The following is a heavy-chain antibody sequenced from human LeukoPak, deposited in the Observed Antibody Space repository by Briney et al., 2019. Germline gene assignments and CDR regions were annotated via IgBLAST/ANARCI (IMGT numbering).Heavy chain of an antibody. CDR3: ARDSMMITFGGVIVNTHYFDY. CDR2: IIPIFGTA. D-gene: IGHD3-16*02. V-gene: IGHV1-69*06. J-gene: IGHJ4*02. Sequence: GSSVKVSCKASGGTFSSYAISWVRRAPGQGLEWMGGIIPIFGTANYAQKFQGRVTITADKSTSTAYMELSSLRSEDTAVYYCARDSMMITFGGVIVNTHYFDYWGQGTLVTVSS. CDR1: GGTFSSYA.